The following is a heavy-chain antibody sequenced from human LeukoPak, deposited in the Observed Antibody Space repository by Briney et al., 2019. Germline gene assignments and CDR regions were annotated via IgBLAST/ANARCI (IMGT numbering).Heavy chain of an antibody. J-gene: IGHJ4*02. CDR3: ARTVSDYDSSGYYPDFDY. V-gene: IGHV1-69*04. CDR1: GGTFSSYA. CDR2: IIPILGIA. D-gene: IGHD3-22*01. Sequence: ASVKVSCKASGGTFSSYAISWVRQAPGQGLEWMGRIIPILGIANYAQKFQGRVTITADKSTSTAYMELRSLRSDDTAVYYCARTVSDYDSSGYYPDFDYWGQGTLVTVSS.